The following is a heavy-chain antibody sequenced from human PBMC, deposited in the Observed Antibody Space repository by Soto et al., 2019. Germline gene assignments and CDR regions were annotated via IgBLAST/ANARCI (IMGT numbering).Heavy chain of an antibody. J-gene: IGHJ3*02. Sequence: SETLSLTCTVSGGSISSSSYYWGWIRQPPGKGQEWIGSIYYSGSTYYNPSLKSRVTISVDTSKNQFSLKLSSVTAADMALYYCARGGLTYYDFWSGYPYAFDIWGQGTMVT. CDR3: ARGGLTYYDFWSGYPYAFDI. CDR2: IYYSGST. D-gene: IGHD3-3*01. CDR1: GGSISSSSYY. V-gene: IGHV4-39*01.